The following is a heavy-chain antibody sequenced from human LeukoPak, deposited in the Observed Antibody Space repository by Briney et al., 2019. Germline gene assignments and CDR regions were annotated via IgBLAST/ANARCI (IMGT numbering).Heavy chain of an antibody. CDR1: GFTFSSYA. Sequence: PGGSLRLSCAASGFTFSSYAMTWVRQGPGKGLEWVANIKQDGSEKYYVDSVKGRFTISRDNAKNTLYLQMNSLRAEDTAVYYCTREVKSNYGDYVEDYWGQGTLVTVSS. D-gene: IGHD4-17*01. J-gene: IGHJ4*02. V-gene: IGHV3-7*01. CDR3: TREVKSNYGDYVEDY. CDR2: IKQDGSEK.